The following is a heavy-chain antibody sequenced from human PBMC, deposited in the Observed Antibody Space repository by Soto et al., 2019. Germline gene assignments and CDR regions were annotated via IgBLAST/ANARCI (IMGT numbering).Heavy chain of an antibody. Sequence: SVKVSCKASGGTFSSYAISWVRQAPGQGLEWMGGIIPIFGTANYAQKFKGRVTITADESTSTAYMELSSLRSEDTAVYYFATTTVVETFRYYGMDVWGQGTTVTVSS. V-gene: IGHV1-69*13. D-gene: IGHD4-17*01. CDR1: GGTFSSYA. J-gene: IGHJ6*02. CDR3: ATTTVVETFRYYGMDV. CDR2: IIPIFGTA.